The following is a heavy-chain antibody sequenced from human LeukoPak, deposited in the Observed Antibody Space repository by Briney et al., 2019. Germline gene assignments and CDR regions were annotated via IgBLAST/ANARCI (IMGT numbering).Heavy chain of an antibody. J-gene: IGHJ4*02. CDR1: GGSISSYY. Sequence: SETLSLTCTVSGGSISSYYWSWIRQPPGKGLEWIGYIYYSGSTNYNPSLKSRVTISVDTSKNQFSLKLSSVTAADTAVYYCARDGSRTLRFFDYWGQGTLVTVSS. V-gene: IGHV4-59*12. CDR2: IYYSGST. D-gene: IGHD5-12*01. CDR3: ARDGSRTLRFFDY.